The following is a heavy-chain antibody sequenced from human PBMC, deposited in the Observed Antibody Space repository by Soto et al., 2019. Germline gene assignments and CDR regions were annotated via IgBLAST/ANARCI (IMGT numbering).Heavy chain of an antibody. V-gene: IGHV3-33*01. CDR2: IWYDGNTK. Sequence: GGSLRLSCAASGFTFNTYGFNWVRQAPGKGLEWVAVIWYDGNTKYYADSVKGRFTISRDNLKNTLYLQMNSLTAEDTAVYYCARPLVAPVAGPYYYGMDVWGQGTTVTVSS. J-gene: IGHJ6*02. CDR3: ARPLVAPVAGPYYYGMDV. CDR1: GFTFNTYG. D-gene: IGHD6-19*01.